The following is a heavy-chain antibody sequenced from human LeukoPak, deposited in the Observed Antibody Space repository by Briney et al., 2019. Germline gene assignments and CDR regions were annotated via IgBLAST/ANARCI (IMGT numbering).Heavy chain of an antibody. CDR3: AKVGELFPYYYYMDV. CDR1: GGSISSSSYY. CDR2: IYYSGST. D-gene: IGHD3-10*01. V-gene: IGHV4-39*01. J-gene: IGHJ6*03. Sequence: SETLSLTCTVSGGSISSSSYYWGWIRQPPGKGLEWIGSIYYSGSTYCNPSLKSRVTISVDTSKNQFSLKLSSVTAADTAVYPCAKVGELFPYYYYMDVWGKGTTVTVSS.